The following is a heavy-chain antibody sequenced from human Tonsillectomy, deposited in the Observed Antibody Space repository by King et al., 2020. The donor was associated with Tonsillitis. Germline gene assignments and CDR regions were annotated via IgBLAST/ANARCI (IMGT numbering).Heavy chain of an antibody. V-gene: IGHV4-39*01. CDR2: IHYSVIT. CDR3: ARQRVASSSWF. CDR1: GGSNRSSDYY. J-gene: IGHJ4*02. D-gene: IGHD6-13*01. Sequence: QLQESGPGLVKPSETLSLTCTVSGGSNRSSDYYWAWVRQPPGKGLERIGKIHYSVITCYNPSLKSRVTMSVDTSTNPFSLKLSSVTAADTAVYFCARQRVASSSWFWGQGTLVIVST.